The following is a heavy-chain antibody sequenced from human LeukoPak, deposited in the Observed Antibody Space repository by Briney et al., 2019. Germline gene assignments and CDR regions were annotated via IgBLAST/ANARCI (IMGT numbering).Heavy chain of an antibody. CDR2: INHSGST. Sequence: SETLSLTCAVYGGSFSGYYWSWIRQPPGKGLEWIGEINHSGSTNYNPSLKSRVTISVDTSKNQFSLQLSSVTAADTAVYYCARQRMYYHSGSGNYYNSAGYWYFDLWGRGTLVTVSS. D-gene: IGHD3-10*01. V-gene: IGHV4-34*01. CDR3: ARQRMYYHSGSGNYYNSAGYWYFDL. J-gene: IGHJ2*01. CDR1: GGSFSGYY.